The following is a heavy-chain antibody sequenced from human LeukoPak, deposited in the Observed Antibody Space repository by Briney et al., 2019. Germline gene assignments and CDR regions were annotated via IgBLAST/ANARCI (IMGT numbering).Heavy chain of an antibody. V-gene: IGHV3-21*01. J-gene: IGHJ2*01. CDR2: ISTSSSYI. CDR1: GFTFSSYA. Sequence: GGSLRLSCAASGFTFSSYAMSWVRQAPGKGLEWVSSISTSSSYIHYADSVKGRFTISRDNAKNSLYLQMNSLRAEDTAVYYCARVRKYSGYYSWYFDLWGRGTLVTVSS. D-gene: IGHD5-12*01. CDR3: ARVRKYSGYYSWYFDL.